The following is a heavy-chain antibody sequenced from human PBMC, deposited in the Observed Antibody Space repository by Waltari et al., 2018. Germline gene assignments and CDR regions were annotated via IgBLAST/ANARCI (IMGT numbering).Heavy chain of an antibody. CDR3: ARVTGDSSCYNYFDY. CDR1: GFTFSSYG. D-gene: IGHD3-22*01. Sequence: QVQLVESGGGVVQRGRSLRLSCAASGFTFSSYGMNWVRQAPGKGLGWVAVIVYDGINKYYADSGKGLFTISRDNSKNTLYLQMNSLRAEDTAVYYCARVTGDSSCYNYFDYWGQGTLVTVSS. J-gene: IGHJ4*02. CDR2: IVYDGINK. V-gene: IGHV3-33*01.